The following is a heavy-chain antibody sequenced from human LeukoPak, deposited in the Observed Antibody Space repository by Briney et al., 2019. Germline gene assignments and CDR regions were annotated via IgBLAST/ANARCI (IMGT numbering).Heavy chain of an antibody. CDR1: GFTFSSYW. CDR3: AKDAPSYYDSSGYYDY. CDR2: IRYDGSNK. V-gene: IGHV3-30*02. Sequence: GGSLRLSCAASGFTFSSYWMHWVRQAPGKGLEWVAFIRYDGSNKYYADSVKGRLTISRDNSKNTLYLQMNSLRAEDTAVYYCAKDAPSYYDSSGYYDYWGQGTLVTVSS. D-gene: IGHD3-22*01. J-gene: IGHJ4*02.